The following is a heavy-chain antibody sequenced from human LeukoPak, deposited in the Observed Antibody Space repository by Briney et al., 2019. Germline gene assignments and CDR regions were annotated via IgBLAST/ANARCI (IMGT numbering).Heavy chain of an antibody. V-gene: IGHV6-1*01. CDR1: GDSVSSNSAA. J-gene: IGHJ4*02. Sequence: SQTLSLTCAISGDSVSSNSAAWNWIRQSPSRGLEWLGRTYYGSKCYNDYAVSVKSRITINPDTSKNQFSLTLNSVTPEDTAVYSCARDSRGGYSGYDSVLRIFDYWGQGTLVTVSS. D-gene: IGHD5-12*01. CDR2: TYYGSKCYN. CDR3: ARDSRGGYSGYDSVLRIFDY.